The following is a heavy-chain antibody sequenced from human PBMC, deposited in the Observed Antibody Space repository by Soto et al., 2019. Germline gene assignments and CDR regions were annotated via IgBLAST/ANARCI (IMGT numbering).Heavy chain of an antibody. CDR1: GFTFSSYG. CDR2: ICGSGGNK. CDR3: ARDLYYYDSSGYDAFDI. D-gene: IGHD3-22*01. Sequence: GGSLRLSWAASGFTFSSYGMSWVRPAPGKGLEWVSAICGSGGNKYYADSVKGRFTISRDNSKNTLYLQMNSLRAEDTAVYYCARDLYYYDSSGYDAFDIWGQGTMVTVSS. J-gene: IGHJ3*02. V-gene: IGHV3-23*01.